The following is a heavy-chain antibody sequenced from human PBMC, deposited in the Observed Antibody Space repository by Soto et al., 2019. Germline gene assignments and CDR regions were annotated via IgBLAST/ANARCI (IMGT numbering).Heavy chain of an antibody. CDR1: GFTFSSYA. CDR3: ARGAVAGTRPFDY. Sequence: EVQLVESGEGLVQPEGSLRLSCAASGFTFSSYAMHWVRQAPGKGLEYVSAISSNGGSTYYADSVKGRFTISRDNSKNTLYLQMGSLRAEDMAVYYCARGAVAGTRPFDYWGQGTLVTVSS. D-gene: IGHD6-19*01. CDR2: ISSNGGST. V-gene: IGHV3-64*02. J-gene: IGHJ4*02.